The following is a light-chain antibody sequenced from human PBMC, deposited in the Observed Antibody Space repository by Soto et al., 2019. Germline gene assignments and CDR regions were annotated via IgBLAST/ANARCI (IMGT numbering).Light chain of an antibody. CDR3: QQNYSTPYN. Sequence: DIQMTQSPSSLSASVGDRVTITCRASQSISSYLNWYQQKPGKAPKLLIYAASSLQSGVPSRFSSSGSGTDFTLTNSSLQPEDFATYYCQQNYSTPYNYGQGTKLEIK. J-gene: IGKJ2*01. CDR2: AAS. CDR1: QSISSY. V-gene: IGKV1-39*01.